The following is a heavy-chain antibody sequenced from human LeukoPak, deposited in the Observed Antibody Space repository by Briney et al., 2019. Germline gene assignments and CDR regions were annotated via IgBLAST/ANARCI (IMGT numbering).Heavy chain of an antibody. J-gene: IGHJ6*03. CDR3: ASYSYGYNYYYYMDV. V-gene: IGHV1-46*01. CDR2: INPSGGST. CDR1: GYTFTGYY. Sequence: ASVKVSCKASGYTFTGYYMHWVRQAPGQGLEWMGIINPSGGSTSYAQKFQGRVTMTRDMSTSTVYMELSSLRSEDTAVYYCASYSYGYNYYYYMDVWGKGTTVTVSS. D-gene: IGHD5-18*01.